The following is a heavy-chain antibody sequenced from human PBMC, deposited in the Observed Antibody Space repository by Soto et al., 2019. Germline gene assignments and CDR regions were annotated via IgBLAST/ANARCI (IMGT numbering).Heavy chain of an antibody. CDR3: ARDRMDALPVKN. Sequence: EVQLVESGGGLVKPGGSLRLSCAASGFTFSSYSMNWVRQAPGKGLEWVSSISSSSSYIYYADSVKGRFTISRDNAKNSLNLQMNSLRAEDTAVYYCARDRMDALPVKNWGQGTLVTVSS. V-gene: IGHV3-21*01. CDR1: GFTFSSYS. CDR2: ISSSSSYI. J-gene: IGHJ4*02.